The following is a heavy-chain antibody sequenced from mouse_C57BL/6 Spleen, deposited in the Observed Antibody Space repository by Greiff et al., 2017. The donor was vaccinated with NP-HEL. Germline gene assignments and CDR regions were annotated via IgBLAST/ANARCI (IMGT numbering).Heavy chain of an antibody. CDR2: IDPSDSYT. J-gene: IGHJ2*01. Sequence: VQLQQPGAELVKPGASVKLSCKASGYTFTSYWMQWVKQRPGQGLEWIGEIDPSDSYTNYNQKFKGKATLTVDTSSSTAYMQLSSLTSEDSAVYYCARGGVTNNWDDSDDWGQGTTLTVAS. CDR3: ARGGVTNNWDDSDD. D-gene: IGHD4-1*01. CDR1: GYTFTSYW. V-gene: IGHV1-50*01.